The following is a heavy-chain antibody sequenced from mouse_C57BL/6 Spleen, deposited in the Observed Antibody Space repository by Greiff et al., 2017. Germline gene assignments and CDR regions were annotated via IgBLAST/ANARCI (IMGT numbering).Heavy chain of an antibody. V-gene: IGHV1-69*01. Sequence: QVQLQQPGAELVMPGASVKLSCKASGYTFTSYWMHWVKQRPGQGLEWIGEIDPSDSYTNYNQKFKGKSTLTVDKSSSTAYMQLRSLTSEDTAVYYCARWGGGDYWGQGTTLTVSS. J-gene: IGHJ2*01. CDR1: GYTFTSYW. CDR2: IDPSDSYT. CDR3: ARWGGGDY.